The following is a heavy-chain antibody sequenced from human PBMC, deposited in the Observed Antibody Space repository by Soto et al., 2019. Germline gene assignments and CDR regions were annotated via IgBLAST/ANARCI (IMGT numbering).Heavy chain of an antibody. CDR2: INHSGST. CDR3: ARPKAGGMDV. J-gene: IGHJ6*02. Sequence: SETLSLTCAVYGGSFSGHYWSWIRQPPGKGLEWIGEINHSGSTNYNPSLKSRVTISVDTSKNQFSLKLSSVTAADTAVYYCARPKAGGMDVWGQGTTVTVSS. CDR1: GGSFSGHY. V-gene: IGHV4-34*01.